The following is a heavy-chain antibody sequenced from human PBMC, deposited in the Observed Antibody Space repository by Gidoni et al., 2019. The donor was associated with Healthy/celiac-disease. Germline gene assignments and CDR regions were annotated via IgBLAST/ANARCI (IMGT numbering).Heavy chain of an antibody. D-gene: IGHD5-18*01. V-gene: IGHV1-2*02. CDR1: GYTFTGYF. J-gene: IGHJ4*02. CDR3: ARDDSYGTRY. Sequence: QVQLVQSGAEVKKPGASVKVSCKASGYTFTGYFLHWVRQAPGQGLEWMGWINPNSGDTKYAQMFQGRVTMTRDTSISTAYMELSRLTSDDTAVYYCARDDSYGTRYWGQGTLVTVSS. CDR2: INPNSGDT.